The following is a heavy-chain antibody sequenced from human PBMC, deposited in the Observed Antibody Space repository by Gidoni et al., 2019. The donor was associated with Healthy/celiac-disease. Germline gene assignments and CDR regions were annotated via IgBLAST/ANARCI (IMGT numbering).Heavy chain of an antibody. V-gene: IGHV3-23*01. CDR2: ISGSGGST. CDR1: GFTFSSYA. J-gene: IGHJ6*02. CDR3: AAGLLWFGGQREDYYYGMDV. D-gene: IGHD3-10*01. Sequence: EVQLLESGGGLVQPGGSLRLSCAASGFTFSSYAMCWVRQAPGKGLEWVSAISGSGGSTYYADSVKGRFTISRDNSKNTLYLQMNSLRAEDTAVYYCAAGLLWFGGQREDYYYGMDVWGQGTTVTVSS.